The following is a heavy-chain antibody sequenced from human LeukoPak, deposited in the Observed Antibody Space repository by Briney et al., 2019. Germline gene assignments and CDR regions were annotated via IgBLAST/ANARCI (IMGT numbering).Heavy chain of an antibody. CDR1: GGSISSYY. V-gene: IGHV4-4*07. CDR3: AREDSSGWYFPDAFDI. D-gene: IGHD6-19*01. J-gene: IGHJ3*02. CDR2: IYTSGST. Sequence: SQTLSLTCTVSGGSISSYYWSWIRQPAGKGLEWIGRIYTSGSTNYNPSLKSRVTMSVDTSKNQFSLKLSSVTAADTAVYYCAREDSSGWYFPDAFDIWAKGQWSPSLQ.